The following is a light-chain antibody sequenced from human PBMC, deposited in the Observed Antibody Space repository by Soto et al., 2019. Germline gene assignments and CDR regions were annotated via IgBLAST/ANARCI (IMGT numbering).Light chain of an antibody. CDR3: CSYAGPTALYV. J-gene: IGLJ1*01. V-gene: IGLV2-23*01. Sequence: QSALTQPASVSGSPGQSITIFCTGTSSDVGSYNLVSWYQQHPGKAPKLIIYEGIKRPSGVSHRFSGSKSGNAASLTISGLQAEDEADFYCCSYAGPTALYVFGTGTKLTVL. CDR1: SSDVGSYNL. CDR2: EGI.